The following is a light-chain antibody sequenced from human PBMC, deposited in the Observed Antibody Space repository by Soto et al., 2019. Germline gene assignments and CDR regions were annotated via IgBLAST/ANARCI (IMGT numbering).Light chain of an antibody. Sequence: DIQMTQSPSSLSASVGDRVTITCRASQSISNYLNWYQQKPGKAPKILIYAASSRQSGVPSRFSGSVSETDFTLTISSLQPDDSATYYCQQSFSPLWTFGQGTKVEV. CDR2: AAS. CDR1: QSISNY. CDR3: QQSFSPLWT. V-gene: IGKV1-39*01. J-gene: IGKJ1*01.